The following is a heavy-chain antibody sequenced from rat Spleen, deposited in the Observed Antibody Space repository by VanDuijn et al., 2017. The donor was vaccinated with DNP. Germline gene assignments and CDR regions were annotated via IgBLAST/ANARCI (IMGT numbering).Heavy chain of an antibody. CDR1: GFSLTTNG. J-gene: IGHJ4*01. CDR3: TRESWGYVMDA. CDR2: ISSGGKT. D-gene: IGHD5-1*01. V-gene: IGHV2S12*01. Sequence: QVQLKESGPGLVQPSQTLSLTCTVSGFSLTTNGVSWVRQPPGKGLEWIAAISSGGKTYYNSALKSRLSISRDTSKSQVFLKMNSLQSDDTATYYCTRESWGYVMDAWGQGASVTVSS.